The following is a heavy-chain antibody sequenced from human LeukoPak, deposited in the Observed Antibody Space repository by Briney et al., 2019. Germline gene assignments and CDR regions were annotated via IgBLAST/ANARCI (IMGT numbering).Heavy chain of an antibody. CDR2: IYTSGST. Sequence: SETLSLTCTVSGGSISSGSYYWSWIRQPAGKGLEWIGRIYTSGSTNYNPSLKSRVTISVDTSENQFSLKLSSVTAADTAVYYCAGSGLPYYYYYMDVWGKGTTVTISS. CDR1: GGSISSGSYY. D-gene: IGHD6-19*01. V-gene: IGHV4-61*02. J-gene: IGHJ6*03. CDR3: AGSGLPYYYYYMDV.